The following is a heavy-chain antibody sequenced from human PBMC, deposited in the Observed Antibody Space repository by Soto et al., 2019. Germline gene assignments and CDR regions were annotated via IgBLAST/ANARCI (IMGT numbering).Heavy chain of an antibody. D-gene: IGHD3-22*01. CDR3: AKEYYYDPSGPYSDLYFDS. CDR2: ITTRGGRT. V-gene: IGHV3-23*01. Sequence: EVQLLESGGGLTQPGGSLRFACAASGFSFSSYAMSWFRQAPSQGLEWVSSITTRGGRTYYADSVRARFTISRDNFANALYLEMNSLRAEDTAIYYCAKEYYYDPSGPYSDLYFDSWGQGNLVTVSS. CDR1: GFSFSSYA. J-gene: IGHJ4*02.